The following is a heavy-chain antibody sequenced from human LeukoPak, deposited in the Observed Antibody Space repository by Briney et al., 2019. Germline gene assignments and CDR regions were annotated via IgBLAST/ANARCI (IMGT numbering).Heavy chain of an antibody. CDR3: ARDPYYYYDSSGYGY. D-gene: IGHD3-22*01. V-gene: IGHV4-39*07. CDR2: VYYSGST. CDR1: GASISSSSYY. Sequence: SETLSLTCTVSGASISSSSYYWGWIRQPPGKGLEWIGSVYYSGSTYYNPSLKSRVTISVDTSKNQFSLKLSSVTAADTAVYYCARDPYYYYDSSGYGYWGQGTLVTVSS. J-gene: IGHJ4*02.